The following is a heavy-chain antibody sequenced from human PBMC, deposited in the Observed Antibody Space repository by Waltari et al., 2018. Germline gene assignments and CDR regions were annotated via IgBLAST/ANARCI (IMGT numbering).Heavy chain of an antibody. Sequence: EVQLVESGGGLVQPGGSLRLSCASSGFTFRSSSMNWFRQAPGKGLEWVSYISSSSSTIYYADPVKGRFTISRENAKNSLYLQMKSLRAEDTAVYYCARGKQVPRYYFDYWGQGTLVTVSS. CDR2: ISSSSSTI. D-gene: IGHD3-3*01. CDR1: GFTFRSSS. V-gene: IGHV3-48*01. CDR3: ARGKQVPRYYFDY. J-gene: IGHJ4*02.